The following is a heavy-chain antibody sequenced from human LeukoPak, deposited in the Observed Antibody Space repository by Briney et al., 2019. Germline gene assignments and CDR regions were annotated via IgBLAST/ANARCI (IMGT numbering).Heavy chain of an antibody. J-gene: IGHJ4*02. V-gene: IGHV1-46*01. CDR3: ARERRPYGGTMIVVAPNVFDY. CDR2: INPSGGST. D-gene: IGHD3-22*01. Sequence: GASVRVSCKASGYTFTSYYMHWVRQAPGQGLEWMGIINPSGGSTSYAQKFQGRVTMTRDTSTSTVYMELSSLRSEDTAVYYCARERRPYGGTMIVVAPNVFDYWGQGTLVTVSS. CDR1: GYTFTSYY.